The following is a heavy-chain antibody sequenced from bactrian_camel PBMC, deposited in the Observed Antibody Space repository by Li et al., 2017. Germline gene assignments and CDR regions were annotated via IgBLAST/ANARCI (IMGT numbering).Heavy chain of an antibody. D-gene: IGHD1*01. J-gene: IGHJ4*01. CDR2: IIGDGSNV. V-gene: IGHV3S6*01. CDR3: AADRSGLSLPC. Sequence: HVQLVESGGGLVRPGGSLRLSCVASGHTDSIDSLITMGWLRQAPGKGLEWVCGIIGDGSNVYYADSVKGRFTISRDNAKNTLYLQMNSLEPEDTGVYYCAADRSGLSLPCGGQGTQVTVS. CDR1: GHTDSIDS.